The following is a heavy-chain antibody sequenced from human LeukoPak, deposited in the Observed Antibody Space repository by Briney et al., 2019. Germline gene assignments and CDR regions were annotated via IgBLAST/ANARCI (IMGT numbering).Heavy chain of an antibody. J-gene: IGHJ4*02. V-gene: IGHV3-23*01. CDR3: ARDFNYYGSGSPFDY. Sequence: GGSLRLSCAASGFTFSTYAMSWVRQAPGKGLEWVSTITGSGNTAYYADSVKGRFTISRDNAKNSLYLQMNSLRAEDTAVYYCARDFNYYGSGSPFDYWGQGTLVTVSS. CDR2: ITGSGNTA. CDR1: GFTFSTYA. D-gene: IGHD3-10*01.